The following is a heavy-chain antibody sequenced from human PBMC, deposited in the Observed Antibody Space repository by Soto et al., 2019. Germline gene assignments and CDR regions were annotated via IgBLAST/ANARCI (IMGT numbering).Heavy chain of an antibody. D-gene: IGHD2-2*01. CDR3: AKDRDIVVVGPLSGMDV. V-gene: IGHV3-23*01. Sequence: SLRLSCAASGFTFSSYAMSWVRQAPGKGLEWVSAISGSGGSTYYADSVKGRFTISRDNSKNTLYLQMNSLRAEDTAVYYCAKDRDIVVVGPLSGMDVWGQGTTVTVSS. CDR2: ISGSGGST. J-gene: IGHJ6*02. CDR1: GFTFSSYA.